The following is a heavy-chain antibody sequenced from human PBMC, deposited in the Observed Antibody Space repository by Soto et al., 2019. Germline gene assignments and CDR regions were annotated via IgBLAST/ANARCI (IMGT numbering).Heavy chain of an antibody. J-gene: IGHJ4*02. CDR1: GFRCMSYG. CDR3: VKSLPGSLSDPHQLLEPFDS. Sequence: GGSLRLSGAVSGFRCMSYGMHWVRQAPGKGLEWVAVISYDGNDEYCAESVRGGFTISRDNSKNTLYLQMNTLRPDDTAVYYCVKSLPGSLSDPHQLLEPFDSWGQGTLVNVSS. D-gene: IGHD2-2*01. V-gene: IGHV3-30*18. CDR2: ISYDGNDE.